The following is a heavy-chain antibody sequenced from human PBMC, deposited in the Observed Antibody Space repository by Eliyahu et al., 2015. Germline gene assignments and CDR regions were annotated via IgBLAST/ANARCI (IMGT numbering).Heavy chain of an antibody. Sequence: QVQLVESGGGVVQPGRSLRLSCAASGFTFSSYGMHWVRQAPGKGLEWVAVISYDGSNKYYADSVKGRFTISRDNSKNTLYLQMNSLRAEDTAVYYCAKDEYSGYDFFAFDIWGQGTMVTVSS. CDR3: AKDEYSGYDFFAFDI. J-gene: IGHJ3*02. CDR1: GFTFSSYG. D-gene: IGHD5-12*01. CDR2: ISYDGSNK. V-gene: IGHV3-30*18.